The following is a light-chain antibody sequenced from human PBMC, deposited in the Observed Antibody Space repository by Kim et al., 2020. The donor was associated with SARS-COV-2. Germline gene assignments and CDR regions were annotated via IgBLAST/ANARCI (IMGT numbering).Light chain of an antibody. CDR2: GAS. CDR3: QQYGSSPFT. CDR1: QSVSSNY. V-gene: IGKV3-20*01. Sequence: SPGERATLSCGASQSVSSNYLAWYKQKPAQAPRLLIYGASSRATGIPDRFSGSGSGTDFTLTISRLEPEDFAVYYCQQYGSSPFTFGPGTKVDIK. J-gene: IGKJ3*01.